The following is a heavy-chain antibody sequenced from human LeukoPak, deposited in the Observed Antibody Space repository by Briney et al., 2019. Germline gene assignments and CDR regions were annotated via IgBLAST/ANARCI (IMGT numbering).Heavy chain of an antibody. CDR3: ARPYYYDSRIDP. Sequence: PSETLSLTCTVPGGSISSGDYYWGWIRQPPGKGLEWIAYMYYSGSTYYNPSLKSRVTMSADTSKNQLSLKLCSVTAADTAAYYCARPYYYDSRIDPWGQGILVTVSS. CDR1: GGSISSGDYY. V-gene: IGHV4-30-4*01. CDR2: MYYSGST. D-gene: IGHD3-22*01. J-gene: IGHJ5*02.